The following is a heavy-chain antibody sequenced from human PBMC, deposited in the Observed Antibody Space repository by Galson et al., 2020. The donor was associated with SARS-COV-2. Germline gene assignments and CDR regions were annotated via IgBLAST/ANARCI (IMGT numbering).Heavy chain of an antibody. CDR2: IHSSGST. CDR3: ASGPVAGSGE. Sequence: SETLSLTCAVSGGSISCTSYYWSWIRQPAGKGLEWIGRIHSSGSTNYNPSLKSRVTISIDTSKKQFSLRLSSVTAADTAIYYCASGPVAGSGEWGQGTLVTVSS. CDR1: GGSISCTSYY. J-gene: IGHJ4*02. V-gene: IGHV4-61*02. D-gene: IGHD6-19*01.